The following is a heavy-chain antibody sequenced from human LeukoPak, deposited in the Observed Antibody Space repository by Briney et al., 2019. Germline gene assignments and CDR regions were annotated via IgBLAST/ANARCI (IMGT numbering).Heavy chain of an antibody. CDR2: ISSSSSYI. CDR1: GFTFSSYS. V-gene: IGHV3-21*04. J-gene: IGHJ6*03. CDR3: ARVLAAAGTYYYYYYMDV. Sequence: GGSLRLSCAASGFTFSSYSMTWVRQAPGKGREWVSSISSSSSYIYYADSVKGRFTISRDNSKNTLYLQMNSLRAEDTAVYYCARVLAAAGTYYYYYYMDVWGKGTTVTVSS. D-gene: IGHD6-13*01.